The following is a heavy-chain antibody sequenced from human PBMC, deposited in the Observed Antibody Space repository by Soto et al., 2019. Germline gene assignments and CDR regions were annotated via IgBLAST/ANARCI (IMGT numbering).Heavy chain of an antibody. CDR2: ISGSGGGT. Sequence: EVQLLESGGGLVQPGGSLRLYCAASGFTFSTYAMSWVRQAPGKGLEWVSAISGSGGGTYYADSVKGRLPISRDNSIKTIYLQMNILRTEDTAVYYVALTRGYGVFDAFDLWGQGAMVTVSS. CDR3: ALTRGYGVFDAFDL. V-gene: IGHV3-23*01. CDR1: GFTFSTYA. J-gene: IGHJ3*01. D-gene: IGHD4-17*01.